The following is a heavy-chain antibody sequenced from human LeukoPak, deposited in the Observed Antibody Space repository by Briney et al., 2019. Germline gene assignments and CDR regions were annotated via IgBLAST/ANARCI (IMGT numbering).Heavy chain of an antibody. Sequence: SETLSLTCTVSGGTISGYYWTWIRQPPGKGLEWIGYIYYSGTTKYNPSLKSRVTISVDTSKNQLSLKLSSVTAADTAVYNCARHRRSHFLYWGQGILVTVSS. CDR3: ARHRRSHFLY. D-gene: IGHD3-10*01. V-gene: IGHV4-59*08. J-gene: IGHJ4*02. CDR2: IYYSGTT. CDR1: GGTISGYY.